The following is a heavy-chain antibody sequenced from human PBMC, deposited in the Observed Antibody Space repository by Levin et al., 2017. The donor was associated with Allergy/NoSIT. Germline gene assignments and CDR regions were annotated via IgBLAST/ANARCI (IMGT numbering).Heavy chain of an antibody. J-gene: IGHJ5*02. V-gene: IGHV3-30-3*01. CDR1: GFTFSDYA. CDR3: TRDSNPYYDYVWGAYRLKTLDA. D-gene: IGHD3-16*02. CDR2: ISYEGSKK. Sequence: GGSLRLSCTASGFTFSDYAIHWVRQAPGKGLEWVAFISYEGSKKYYADSVRGRFTVTRDASKNMVHLEMNSLSAEDTALYYCTRDSNPYYDYVWGAYRLKTLDAWGQGTLVTVSA.